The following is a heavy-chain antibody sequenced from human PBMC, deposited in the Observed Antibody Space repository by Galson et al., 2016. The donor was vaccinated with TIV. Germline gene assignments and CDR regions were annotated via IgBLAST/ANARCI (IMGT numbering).Heavy chain of an antibody. D-gene: IGHD3-16*02. J-gene: IGHJ4*02. Sequence: SVKVSCKASGYTFTGYYMHWVRQAPGQGLEWMGIIDPSGGPTTYAPKFQGRITITTDTSTSTVYMELVSLRSEDTAVYYCARRYYLDYWGQGTLVTVSS. CDR1: GYTFTGYY. V-gene: IGHV1-46*01. CDR3: ARRYYLDY. CDR2: IDPSGGPT.